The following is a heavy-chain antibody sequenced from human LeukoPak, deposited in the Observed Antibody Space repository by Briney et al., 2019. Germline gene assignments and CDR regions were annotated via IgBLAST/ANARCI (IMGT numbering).Heavy chain of an antibody. V-gene: IGHV4-59*08. Sequence: TETLSLTCTVSGGSISSYYWSWIRQPPGKGLEWIGYIYYSGSTNYNPSLKSRVTISVDTSKNQFSLKLSSVTAADTAVYYCAMDYYDSSGYPPVFDYWGQGTLVTVSS. J-gene: IGHJ4*02. CDR2: IYYSGST. D-gene: IGHD3-22*01. CDR1: GGSISSYY. CDR3: AMDYYDSSGYPPVFDY.